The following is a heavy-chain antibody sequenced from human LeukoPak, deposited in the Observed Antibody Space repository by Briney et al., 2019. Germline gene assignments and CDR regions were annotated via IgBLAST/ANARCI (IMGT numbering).Heavy chain of an antibody. V-gene: IGHV1-2*06. D-gene: IGHD6-13*01. CDR2: INPNSGGT. J-gene: IGHJ6*02. CDR3: ARVLAAGSSYYYGMDV. CDR1: GYTFTGYY. Sequence: ASVKVFCKASGYTFTGYYMHWVRQAPGQGLEWMGRINPNSGGTNYAQKFQGRVTMTRDTSISTAYMELSRLRSDDTAVYYCARVLAAGSSYYYGMDVWGQGTTVTVSS.